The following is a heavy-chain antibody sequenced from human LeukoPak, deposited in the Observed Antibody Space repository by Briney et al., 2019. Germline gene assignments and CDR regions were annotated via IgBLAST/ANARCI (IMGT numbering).Heavy chain of an antibody. Sequence: GGTLRLSCAASGFTFSSYAMHWVRQAPGKGLEWVAVISYDGSNKYYADSVKGRFTISRDNSKNTLYLQMNSLRAEDTAVYYCARDTATVNTAYWGQGTLVTVSS. CDR3: ARDTATVNTAY. CDR1: GFTFSSYA. CDR2: ISYDGSNK. V-gene: IGHV3-30-3*01. J-gene: IGHJ4*02. D-gene: IGHD5-18*01.